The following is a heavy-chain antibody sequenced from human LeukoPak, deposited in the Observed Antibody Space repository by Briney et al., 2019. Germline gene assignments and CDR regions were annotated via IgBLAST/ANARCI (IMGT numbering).Heavy chain of an antibody. CDR1: GGSISSGGYY. Sequence: SETLSLTCTVSGGSISSGGYYWSWIRQHPGKGLEWIGYIYHSGSTYYNPSLKSRVTISVDTSKNQFSLKLSSVTAADTAVYYCARVIAVAEYYYYYGMDVWGQGTTVTVSS. J-gene: IGHJ6*02. CDR2: IYHSGST. CDR3: ARVIAVAEYYYYYGMDV. D-gene: IGHD6-19*01. V-gene: IGHV4-31*03.